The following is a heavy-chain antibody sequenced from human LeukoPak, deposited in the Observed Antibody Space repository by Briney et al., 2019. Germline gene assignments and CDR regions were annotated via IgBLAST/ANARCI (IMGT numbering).Heavy chain of an antibody. CDR3: ARAFYPPWLLPDY. CDR2: INWKSDST. Sequence: PGGSLRLSCAASGFTFDDYGMSWVRQAPGKGLEWVSSINWKSDSTSYADSVKGRFTISRDNPKNSLYLQMNSLRPEDTALYYCARAFYPPWLLPDYWGQGTLVTVSS. V-gene: IGHV3-20*04. J-gene: IGHJ4*02. D-gene: IGHD5-24*01. CDR1: GFTFDDYG.